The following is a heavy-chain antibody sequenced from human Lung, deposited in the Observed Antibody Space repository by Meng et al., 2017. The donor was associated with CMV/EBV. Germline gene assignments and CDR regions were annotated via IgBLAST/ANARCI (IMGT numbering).Heavy chain of an antibody. CDR3: VRELYDFWSGYYFYYYGMDV. CDR2: IYYSGST. CDR1: GGPVISGSYY. D-gene: IGHD3-3*01. Sequence: SETLSLXXNVPGGPVISGSYYWSSIRQPPGKGLEWIGYIYYSGSTNYNPSLKSRVIISVDTSKNQFSLKLSSVTAADTAVYYCVRELYDFWSGYYFYYYGMDVWGQGTXVTVSS. J-gene: IGHJ6*02. V-gene: IGHV4-61*01.